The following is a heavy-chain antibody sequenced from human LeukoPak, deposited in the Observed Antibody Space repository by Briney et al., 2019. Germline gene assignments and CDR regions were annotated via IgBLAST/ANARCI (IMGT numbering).Heavy chain of an antibody. CDR2: IYYSGST. Sequence: SSETLSLTCSVSGGSISSYYWSWIRQPPGKGLEWIGYIYYSGSTNYNPSLKSRVTISVDTSKNQFSLKLSSVTAADTAVYYCTRAGYCTSTSCYVIDYWGQGTLVTVSS. D-gene: IGHD2-2*01. CDR3: TRAGYCTSTSCYVIDY. J-gene: IGHJ4*02. V-gene: IGHV4-59*01. CDR1: GGSISSYY.